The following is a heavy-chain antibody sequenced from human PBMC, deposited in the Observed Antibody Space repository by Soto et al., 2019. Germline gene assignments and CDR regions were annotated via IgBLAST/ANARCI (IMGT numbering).Heavy chain of an antibody. CDR2: IIPIFGTA. Sequence: SAKVTCKAAGGTFGSYAISWVRQAPGQGLEWMGGIIPIFGTANYAQKFQGRVTITADESTSTAYMELSSLRSEDTAVYYCARARKINSYYDFWGVPVTLYGMDVWGQGPTVTVSS. J-gene: IGHJ6*02. D-gene: IGHD3-3*01. CDR1: GGTFGSYA. CDR3: ARARKINSYYDFWGVPVTLYGMDV. V-gene: IGHV1-69*13.